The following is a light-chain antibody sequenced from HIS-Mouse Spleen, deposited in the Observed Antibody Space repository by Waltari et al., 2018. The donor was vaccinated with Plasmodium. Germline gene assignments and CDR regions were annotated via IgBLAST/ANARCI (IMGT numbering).Light chain of an antibody. Sequence: QSALTQPASVSGSPGQSITISCTGTSSDVGGYNYVSWYQQHPGKAPKLMIYEVSNRTSGVSNRFTGAQSGNTAYLTIPGLQAEDEAEYYCSSYTSSSTRVFGGGTKLTVL. CDR3: SSYTSSSTRV. CDR2: EVS. CDR1: SSDVGGYNY. J-gene: IGLJ2*01. V-gene: IGLV2-14*01.